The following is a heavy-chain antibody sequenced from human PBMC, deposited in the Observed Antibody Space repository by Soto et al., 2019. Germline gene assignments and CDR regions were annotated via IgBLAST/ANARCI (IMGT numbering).Heavy chain of an antibody. CDR3: ARGITIFGVVISP. CDR1: GGSISSGDYY. V-gene: IGHV4-30-4*01. D-gene: IGHD3-3*01. CDR2: IYYSGST. J-gene: IGHJ5*02. Sequence: QVQLQESGPGLVKPSQTLSLTCTVSGGSISSGDYYWRWIRQPPGKGLEWIGYIYYSGSTYYNPSLKSRVTISVDTSKNQSSLKLSSVTAADTAVYYCARGITIFGVVISPWGQGTLVTVSS.